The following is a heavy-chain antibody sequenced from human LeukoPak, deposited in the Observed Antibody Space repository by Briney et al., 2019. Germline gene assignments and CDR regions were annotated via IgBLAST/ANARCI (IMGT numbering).Heavy chain of an antibody. CDR1: GFTFSAYS. J-gene: IGHJ4*02. D-gene: IGHD1-26*01. CDR2: ITTSSTTI. Sequence: PGGSLRLSCAASGFTFSAYSMNWVRQAPGKGLEWVSYITTSSTTIYYADSVKGRFTISRDSAKNSLYLEMNSLRDEDTAVYYCARGSVGSTKRYYFDYWGQGTLVTVCS. CDR3: ARGSVGSTKRYYFDY. V-gene: IGHV3-48*02.